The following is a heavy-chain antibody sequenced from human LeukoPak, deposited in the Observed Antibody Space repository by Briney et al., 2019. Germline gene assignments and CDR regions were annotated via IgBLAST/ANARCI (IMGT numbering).Heavy chain of an antibody. J-gene: IGHJ5*02. CDR2: INHSGST. Sequence: SETLSLTCTVSGYSISSGYYWGWIRQPPGKGLEWIGEINHSGSTNYNPSLKSRVTISVDTSKNQFSLKLSSVTAADTAVYYCAREGGYDYHSGTNWFDPWGQGTLVTVSS. V-gene: IGHV4-38-2*02. CDR1: GYSISSGYY. CDR3: AREGGYDYHSGTNWFDP. D-gene: IGHD5-12*01.